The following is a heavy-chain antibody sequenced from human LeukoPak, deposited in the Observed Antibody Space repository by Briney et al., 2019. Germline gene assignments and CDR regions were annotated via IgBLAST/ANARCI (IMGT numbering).Heavy chain of an antibody. D-gene: IGHD3-16*01. J-gene: IGHJ4*02. V-gene: IGHV4-61*01. CDR3: ARGAAPGGFDY. CDR1: GCSVSSGSYY. CDR2: IYYSGST. Sequence: SETLSLTCTVSGCSVSSGSYYWSWIRQPPGKGLEWIGYIYYSGSTNYNPSLKSRVTISVDTSKNQFSLKLSSVTAADTAVYYCARGAAPGGFDYWGQGTLVTVSS.